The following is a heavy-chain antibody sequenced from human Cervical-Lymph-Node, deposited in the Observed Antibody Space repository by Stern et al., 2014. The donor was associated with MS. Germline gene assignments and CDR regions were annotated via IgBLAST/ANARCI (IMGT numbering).Heavy chain of an antibody. CDR3: ARDLDSELLGYRLDY. D-gene: IGHD3-10*01. CDR2: ISYHGRYI. J-gene: IGHJ4*02. Sequence: VQLVESGGGVVQPGRSLRIFCVASEFAFSSHAMHWVRQALGTGQERVAVISYHGRYIDYADSVKGRFTISRDNAENTVFLQMNSLRPEDTAVYYCARDLDSELLGYRLDYWGQGTLVTVSS. V-gene: IGHV3-30*04. CDR1: EFAFSSHA.